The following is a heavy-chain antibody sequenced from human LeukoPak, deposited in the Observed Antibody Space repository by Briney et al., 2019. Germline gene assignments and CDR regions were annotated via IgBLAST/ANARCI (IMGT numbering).Heavy chain of an antibody. CDR2: ISPDGRDT. CDR1: GFTFTIYS. J-gene: IGHJ4*02. CDR3: VAGEFSFDF. Sequence: GGSLRLSCAVSGFTFTIYSMNWVRQAPGKGLECVSSISPDGRDTYYADSVKGRFTISRDDARNSVFLQMNSLRAEDTAVYSCVAGEFSFDFWGQGALVTVSS. D-gene: IGHD3-10*01. V-gene: IGHV3-21*01.